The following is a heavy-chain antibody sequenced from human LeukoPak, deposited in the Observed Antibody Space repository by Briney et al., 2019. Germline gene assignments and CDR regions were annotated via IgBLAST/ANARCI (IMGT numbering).Heavy chain of an antibody. J-gene: IGHJ4*02. CDR1: GYTFTGYY. CDR3: ARGESTTHLDY. V-gene: IGHV1-2*02. Sequence: ASVTVSCKASGYTFTGYYMHWVRQAPGQGLEWMGWIYPNSGGTNYAQKFQGRVTMTRDTSTSTAYMELSRLRSDDTAVYYCARGESTTHLDYWGQGTLVAVSS. CDR2: IYPNSGGT. D-gene: IGHD1-1*01.